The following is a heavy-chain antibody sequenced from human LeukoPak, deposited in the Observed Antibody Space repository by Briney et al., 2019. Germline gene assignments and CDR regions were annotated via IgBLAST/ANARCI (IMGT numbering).Heavy chain of an antibody. CDR3: ARHEGMVAASFDF. Sequence: SETLSLTCTVSGGSIRSSSYFWGWIVQPPGKRLEWIGNIYYTGSTYHNPYLKSRVTMSVDTSKNQFSLKLSSVTAADTAVYYCARHEGMVAASFDFWGQGTLVTVSS. D-gene: IGHD2-15*01. V-gene: IGHV4-39*01. CDR2: IYYTGST. CDR1: GGSIRSSSYF. J-gene: IGHJ4*02.